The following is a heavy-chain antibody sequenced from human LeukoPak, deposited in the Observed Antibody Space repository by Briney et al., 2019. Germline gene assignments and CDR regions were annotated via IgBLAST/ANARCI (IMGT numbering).Heavy chain of an antibody. CDR1: GGSIRSFDNY. CDR3: AREPISKADAFDI. V-gene: IGHV4-39*07. Sequence: SETLSLTCTVSGGSIRSFDNYWVWIRQPPGKGLEWIGGIHYNGNTYYYPSLKSRVTMSVDTSKNQLSLKLTSVTAADTAVYYCAREPISKADAFDIWGQGTMVTVSS. CDR2: IHYNGNT. D-gene: IGHD3-9*01. J-gene: IGHJ3*02.